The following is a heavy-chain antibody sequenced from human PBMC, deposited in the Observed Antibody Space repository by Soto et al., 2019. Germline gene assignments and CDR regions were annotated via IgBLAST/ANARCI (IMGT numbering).Heavy chain of an antibody. V-gene: IGHV4-59*01. J-gene: IGHJ4*02. Sequence: SETLSLTCTVSGGSIISYYWSWIRQPPGKGLEWIGYIYYSGSTNYNPSLKSRGTITRDTSASTAYMELSSLRSEDTAVYYCARDRTTGTVFDYWGQGTLVTVSS. CDR1: GGSIISYY. D-gene: IGHD1-1*01. CDR2: IYYSGST. CDR3: ARDRTTGTVFDY.